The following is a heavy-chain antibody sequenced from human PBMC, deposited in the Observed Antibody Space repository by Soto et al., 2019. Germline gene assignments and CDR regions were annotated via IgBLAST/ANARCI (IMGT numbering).Heavy chain of an antibody. V-gene: IGHV4-4*02. J-gene: IGHJ6*02. CDR2: ISHSGSA. D-gene: IGHD3-10*01. CDR3: ARDGRESSVSDDGYYYFGVDI. Sequence: QVQLQESGPGLVKPSGTLSLTCAVSGGSISTYNWWTWVRQPPGKGLEWIGEISHSGSANYNPSLQSRVTISINNYKNEFYLRVSSVTAADTAVYYCARDGRESSVSDDGYYYFGVDIWGQGTTVTVSS. CDR1: GGSISTYNW.